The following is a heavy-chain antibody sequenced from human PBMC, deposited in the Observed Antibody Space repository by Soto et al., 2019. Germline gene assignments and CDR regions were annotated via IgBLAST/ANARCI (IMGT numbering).Heavy chain of an antibody. CDR1: GGSISIGGYF. J-gene: IGHJ3*02. Sequence: SETLSLTCTASGGSISIGGYFWSWIRQHPGKGLEWIGYIYHNGDTYSNPSLKSRVTISVDTSKSQFSLRLNSVTAVDTAMYYCARGWGTGSYYKVFDIWGQGTMVTVSS. D-gene: IGHD1-26*01. CDR2: IYHNGDT. CDR3: ARGWGTGSYYKVFDI. V-gene: IGHV4-31*03.